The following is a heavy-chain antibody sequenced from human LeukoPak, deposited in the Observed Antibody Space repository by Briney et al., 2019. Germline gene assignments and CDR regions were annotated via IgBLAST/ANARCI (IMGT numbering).Heavy chain of an antibody. CDR2: INHSGST. Sequence: SGTLSLTCAVYGGSFSGYYWSWIRQPPGKGLEWIGEINHSGSTNYNPSPKSRVTISVDTSKNQFSLKLSSVTAADTAVYYCAREGDYYDSSMGAFDIWGQGTMVTVSS. J-gene: IGHJ3*02. CDR3: AREGDYYDSSMGAFDI. V-gene: IGHV4-34*01. D-gene: IGHD3-22*01. CDR1: GGSFSGYY.